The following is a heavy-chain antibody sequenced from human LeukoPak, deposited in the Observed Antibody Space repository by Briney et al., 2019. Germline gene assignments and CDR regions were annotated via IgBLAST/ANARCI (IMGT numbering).Heavy chain of an antibody. CDR1: GGSFSGYY. CDR2: INHSGST. CDR3: ARGLADDFWSGYHTYYYDY. D-gene: IGHD3-3*01. J-gene: IGHJ4*02. V-gene: IGHV4-34*01. Sequence: SETLSLTCGVYGGSFSGYYWSWIRQPPGKGLEWIGEINHSGSTNYNPSLKSRVTISVDTSKNQFSLKLSTVNAADTAVYYCARGLADDFWSGYHTYYYDYWGQGTLVTVSS.